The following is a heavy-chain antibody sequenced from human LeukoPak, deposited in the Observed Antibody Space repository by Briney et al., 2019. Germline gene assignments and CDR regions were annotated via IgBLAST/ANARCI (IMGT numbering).Heavy chain of an antibody. CDR2: INTGSSHI. CDR3: ARSHPAVYYDFWSGYSAVVDY. Sequence: GGSLRLSCAASGFIFSNSAMNWVRQAPGKGLEWVSSINTGSSHIYYADSVKGRFTISRDNAKNSVYLQMNSLRAEDTAVYYCARSHPAVYYDFWSGYSAVVDYWGQGTLVTVSS. V-gene: IGHV3-21*01. CDR1: GFIFSNSA. D-gene: IGHD3-3*01. J-gene: IGHJ4*02.